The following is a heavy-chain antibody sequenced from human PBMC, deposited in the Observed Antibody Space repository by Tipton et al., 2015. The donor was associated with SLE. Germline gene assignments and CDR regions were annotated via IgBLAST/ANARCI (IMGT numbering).Heavy chain of an antibody. CDR2: ISYDGRNK. D-gene: IGHD4/OR15-4a*01. CDR3: ARARGANYDFDY. J-gene: IGHJ4*02. CDR1: GFTFSSYA. Sequence: SLRLSCAASGFTFSSYAMHWVRQAPGKGLEWVAVISYDGRNKYYADSVKGRFTISRDNSKNTLYLQMNSLRAEDTAVYYCARARGANYDFDYWGQGTLVTVSS. V-gene: IGHV3-30*14.